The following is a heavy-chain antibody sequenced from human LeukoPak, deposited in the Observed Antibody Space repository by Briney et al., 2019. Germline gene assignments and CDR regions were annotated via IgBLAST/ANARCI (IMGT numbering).Heavy chain of an antibody. Sequence: GGSLRLSCAASGFTFSSYAMHWVRQAPGKGLEWVAVISYDGSNKYYADSVKGRFTISRDNSKNTLYLQMNSLRAEDTAVYYCARDRGYCSGGSCYRSNWFDPWGQGTLDTVSS. CDR3: ARDRGYCSGGSCYRSNWFDP. V-gene: IGHV3-30-3*01. CDR1: GFTFSSYA. J-gene: IGHJ5*02. CDR2: ISYDGSNK. D-gene: IGHD2-15*01.